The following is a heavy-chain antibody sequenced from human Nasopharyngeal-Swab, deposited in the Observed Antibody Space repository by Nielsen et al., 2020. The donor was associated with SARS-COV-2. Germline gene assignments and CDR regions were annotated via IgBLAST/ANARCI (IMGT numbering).Heavy chain of an antibody. CDR3: ARIHYDILTGYYSGEDY. CDR1: GFSLSISGMC. D-gene: IGHD3-9*01. J-gene: IGHJ4*02. V-gene: IGHV2-70*11. CDR2: IDWDDDK. Sequence: SGPTLVKPTQTLTLTCTFSGFSLSISGMCVSWIRQPPGKALEWLARIDWDDDKYYSTSLKTRLTISKDTSKNQVVLTMTNMDPVDTATYYCARIHYDILTGYYSGEDYWGQGTLVTVSS.